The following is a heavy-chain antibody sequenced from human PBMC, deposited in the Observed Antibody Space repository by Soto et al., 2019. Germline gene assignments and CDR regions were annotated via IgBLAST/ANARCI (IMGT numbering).Heavy chain of an antibody. V-gene: IGHV3-11*01. J-gene: IGHJ6*03. CDR3: AGVNLGNYAPYYYMDV. Sequence: GGSLRLSCAASGFTFSDYYMSWIRQAPGKGLEWVSYISSSGSTIYYADSVKGRFTISRHNAKNSLYLQMNSLRAEDTAGYYCAGVNLGNYAPYYYMDVWGKGTTVTVSS. CDR2: ISSSGSTI. CDR1: GFTFSDYY. D-gene: IGHD1-7*01.